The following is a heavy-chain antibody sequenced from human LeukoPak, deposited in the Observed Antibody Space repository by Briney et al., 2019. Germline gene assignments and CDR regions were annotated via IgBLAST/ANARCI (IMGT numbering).Heavy chain of an antibody. D-gene: IGHD6-19*01. CDR3: ARDEGKRVAGTRSYYYYGMDV. V-gene: IGHV4-61*01. J-gene: IGHJ6*04. Sequence: SETLSLTCTVSGGSVSSGSYYWSWIRQPPGKGLEWIGYIYYSGSTNYNPSLKSRVTISADTSKNQFSLKLSSVTAADTAVYYCARDEGKRVAGTRSYYYYGMDVWGKGTTVTVSS. CDR2: IYYSGST. CDR1: GGSVSSGSYY.